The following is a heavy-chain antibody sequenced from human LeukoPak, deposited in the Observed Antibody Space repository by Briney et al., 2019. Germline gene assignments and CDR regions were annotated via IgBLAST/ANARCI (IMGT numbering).Heavy chain of an antibody. Sequence: PSETLSLTCAVYGGSFSGYYWSWIRQPPGKGLEWIGEINHSGSTNYNPSLKSRVTISVDTSKNQFSLKLSSVTAADTAVYYCASYYDSSGHRYWGQGTLVTVSS. CDR1: GGSFSGYY. J-gene: IGHJ4*02. D-gene: IGHD3-22*01. CDR2: INHSGST. CDR3: ASYYDSSGHRY. V-gene: IGHV4-34*01.